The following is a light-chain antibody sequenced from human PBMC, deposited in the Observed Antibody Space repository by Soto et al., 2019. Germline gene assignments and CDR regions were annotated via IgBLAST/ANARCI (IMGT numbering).Light chain of an antibody. CDR2: GAS. CDR1: QSVTTQ. J-gene: IGKJ1*01. V-gene: IGKV3-20*01. CDR3: QQYGGSTRT. Sequence: LSPGERATLSCRASQSVTTQLAWYQQKPGQAPRLIIHGASSRATGVPDRITGSGSGTDFTLSISRLEPEDFAVYYCQQYGGSTRTFGQGTKVDIK.